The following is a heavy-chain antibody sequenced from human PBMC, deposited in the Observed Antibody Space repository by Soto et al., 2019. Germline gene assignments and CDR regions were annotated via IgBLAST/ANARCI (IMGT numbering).Heavy chain of an antibody. J-gene: IGHJ6*02. CDR1: GGSVSSGSYY. CDR3: AKYPYYYYYGMDV. D-gene: IGHD2-2*01. CDR2: IYYSGST. Sequence: SETLSLTCTVSGGSVSSGSYYWSWIRQPPGKGLEWIGYIYYSGSTNYNPSLKSRVTISVDTSENQFSLKLSSVTAADTAVYYCAKYPYYYYYGMDVWGQGTTVTVSS. V-gene: IGHV4-61*01.